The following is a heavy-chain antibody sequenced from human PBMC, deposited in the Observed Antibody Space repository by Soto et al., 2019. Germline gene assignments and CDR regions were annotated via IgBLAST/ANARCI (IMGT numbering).Heavy chain of an antibody. V-gene: IGHV3-23*01. J-gene: IGHJ4*02. D-gene: IGHD2-2*01. CDR2: ISGSGGST. Sequence: PGGSLRLSCAASGFTFSSYAMSWVRQAPGKGLGWVSAISGSGGSTYYADSVKGRFTISRDNSKNTLYLQMNSLRAEDTAVYYCAKGACSTSCYCADYWGQGTLVTVSS. CDR1: GFTFSSYA. CDR3: AKGACSTSCYCADY.